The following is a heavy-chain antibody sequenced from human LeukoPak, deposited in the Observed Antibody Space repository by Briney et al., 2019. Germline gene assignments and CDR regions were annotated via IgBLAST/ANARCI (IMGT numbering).Heavy chain of an antibody. CDR3: AAVTTGY. J-gene: IGHJ4*02. CDR1: GGSFSGYY. V-gene: IGHV4-34*01. Sequence: PSETLSLTCAVYGGSFSGYYWSWIRQPPGKGLEWIGEISHSGSTNYSPSLKSRVTISLDTSKNQFSLKVNSVTAADTAVYYCAAVTTGYWGPGTLVTVSS. CDR2: ISHSGST. D-gene: IGHD4-17*01.